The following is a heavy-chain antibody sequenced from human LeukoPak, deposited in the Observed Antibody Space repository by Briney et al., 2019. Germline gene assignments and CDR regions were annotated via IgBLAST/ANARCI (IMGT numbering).Heavy chain of an antibody. CDR2: IYYSGST. J-gene: IGHJ4*02. V-gene: IGHV4-39*07. Sequence: SETLSLTCTVSGGSISSSSYYWGWIRQPPGKGLEWIGSIYYSGSTNYNPSLKSRVTISVDKSKNQFSLKLSSVTAADTAVYYCANDYDSSGYYPYWGQGTLVTVSS. CDR1: GGSISSSSYY. CDR3: ANDYDSSGYYPY. D-gene: IGHD3-22*01.